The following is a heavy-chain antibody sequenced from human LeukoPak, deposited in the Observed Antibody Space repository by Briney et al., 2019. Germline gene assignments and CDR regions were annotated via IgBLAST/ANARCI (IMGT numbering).Heavy chain of an antibody. V-gene: IGHV4-39*07. CDR2: IYYSGST. Sequence: NPSETLSLTCTVSGGSISSSSYYWGWIRQPPGKGLEWSGGIYYSGSTYYNASLKSRVTISADTSKNQFSLKLSSVTAADTAVYYCARDTNYYDRSGYYLSPFDYWGQGTLVTVSS. CDR1: GGSISSSSYY. CDR3: ARDTNYYDRSGYYLSPFDY. D-gene: IGHD3-22*01. J-gene: IGHJ4*02.